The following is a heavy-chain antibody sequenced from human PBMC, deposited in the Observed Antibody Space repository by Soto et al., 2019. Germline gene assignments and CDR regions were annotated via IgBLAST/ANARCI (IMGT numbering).Heavy chain of an antibody. CDR3: ARFLVGATPANPSYYYYYGMDV. CDR1: GGSISSYY. Sequence: RSLTCTVSGGSISSYYWSWIRQPAGKGLEWIGRIYTSGSTNYNPSLKSRVTMSVDTSKNQFSLKLSSVTAADTAVYYCARFLVGATPANPSYYYYYGMDVWGQGTTVTVSS. D-gene: IGHD1-26*01. CDR2: IYTSGST. V-gene: IGHV4-4*07. J-gene: IGHJ6*02.